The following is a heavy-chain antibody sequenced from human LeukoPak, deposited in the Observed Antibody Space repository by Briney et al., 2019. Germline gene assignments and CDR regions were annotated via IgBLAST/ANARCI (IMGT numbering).Heavy chain of an antibody. V-gene: IGHV3-7*01. CDR2: IKQDASEK. Sequence: GSLRLSCAASGLTFRSYWMTWVRQAPGKGLEWVANIKQDASEKFYVDSVKGRFTISRENAKKSLYLQMTSLRAEDTAVYYCARDLSWSLSGYDYWGQGTRVTVSS. J-gene: IGHJ4*02. CDR1: GLTFRSYW. CDR3: ARDLSWSLSGYDY. D-gene: IGHD3-3*01.